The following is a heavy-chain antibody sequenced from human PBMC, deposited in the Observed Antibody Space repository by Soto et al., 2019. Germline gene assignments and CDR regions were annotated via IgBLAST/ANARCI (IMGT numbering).Heavy chain of an antibody. Sequence: SGPTLVNPTQTLTLTCTFSGFSLNTTGVAVGWIRQSPRRSLDWLAVIFWNDYKTYSPSLESRLTITKDTSKNQAVLSMTNLDHEDTEIYYSAHASVKLMVFRALLPYFRFWGQGTRVAVSS. J-gene: IGHJ4*02. D-gene: IGHD2-8*01. CDR3: AHASVKLMVFRALLPYFRF. CDR2: IFWNDYK. CDR1: GFSLNTTGVA. V-gene: IGHV2-5*01.